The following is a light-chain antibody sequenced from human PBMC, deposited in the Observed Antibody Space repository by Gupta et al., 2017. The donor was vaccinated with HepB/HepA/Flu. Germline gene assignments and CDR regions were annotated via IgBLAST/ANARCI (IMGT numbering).Light chain of an antibody. CDR1: QSINSW. CDR2: KAS. CDR3: RQHNSYTLT. Sequence: DIQMTQSPSTLSASVGDRVTITCRASQSINSWLAWYQQKPGKAPNLLIYKASTLKSGVPSRFSGSESGTEFTLTISSLQPDDVATYYCRQHNSYTLTFGQGTKVEIK. J-gene: IGKJ1*01. V-gene: IGKV1-5*03.